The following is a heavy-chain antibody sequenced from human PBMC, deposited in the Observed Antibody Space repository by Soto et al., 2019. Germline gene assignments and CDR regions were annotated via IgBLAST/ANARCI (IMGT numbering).Heavy chain of an antibody. J-gene: IGHJ5*02. CDR3: AKSNWFDP. CDR1: GFTFSSYW. CDR2: IESDGSSP. V-gene: IGHV3-74*01. Sequence: HPGGSLRLSCAASGFTFSSYWVHWVRQAPGKGLGWVSRIESDGSSPIYADSVKGRFTISRDNAKNTLYLQMNSLRAEDTAVYYCAKSNWFDPWGQGTLVTVSS.